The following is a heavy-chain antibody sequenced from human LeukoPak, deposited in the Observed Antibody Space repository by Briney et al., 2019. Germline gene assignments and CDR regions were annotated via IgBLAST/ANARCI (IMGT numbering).Heavy chain of an antibody. CDR3: ARGHCSGTSCSIDY. J-gene: IGHJ4*02. D-gene: IGHD2-2*01. Sequence: SVKVSCKASGGTFSSYAISWVRQAPGQGLEWMGGIIPIFGTANYAQKFQGRVTITADESTSTAYMELSSLRSEDTAVYYCARGHCSGTSCSIDYWGQGTLVTVSS. V-gene: IGHV1-69*13. CDR1: GGTFSSYA. CDR2: IIPIFGTA.